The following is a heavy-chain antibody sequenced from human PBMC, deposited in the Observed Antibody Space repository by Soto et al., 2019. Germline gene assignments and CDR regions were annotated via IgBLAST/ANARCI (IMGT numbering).Heavy chain of an antibody. CDR3: ARYNWNDFDY. CDR1: GGSISSSSYY. J-gene: IGHJ4*02. D-gene: IGHD1-20*01. CDR2: IYYSGST. Sequence: PSETLSLTCTVSGGSISSSSYYWGWIRQPPGKGLEWIGSIYYSGSTYYNPSLKSRVIISVDTSKNQFSLKLSSVTAADTAVYYCARYNWNDFDYWGQGTLVTVS. V-gene: IGHV4-39*01.